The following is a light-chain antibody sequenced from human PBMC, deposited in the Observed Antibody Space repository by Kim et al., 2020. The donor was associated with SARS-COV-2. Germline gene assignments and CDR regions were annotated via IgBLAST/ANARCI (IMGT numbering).Light chain of an antibody. CDR2: EVS. Sequence: GQSVTISCTGTGSDVGSYNRVSWYQQPPGTAPKLMIYEVSNRPSGVPDRFSGSKSGNTASLTISGLQAEDEADYYCSSYTSSSTYVFGTGTKVTVL. CDR1: GSDVGSYNR. V-gene: IGLV2-18*02. CDR3: SSYTSSSTYV. J-gene: IGLJ1*01.